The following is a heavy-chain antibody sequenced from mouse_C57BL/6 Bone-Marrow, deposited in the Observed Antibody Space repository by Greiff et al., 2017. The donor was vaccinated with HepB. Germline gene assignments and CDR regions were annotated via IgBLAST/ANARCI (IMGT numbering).Heavy chain of an antibody. D-gene: IGHD1-1*01. V-gene: IGHV5-15*01. CDR2: ISNLAYSI. Sequence: DVKLVESGGGLVQPGGSLNLSCAASGFTFSDYGMAWVRQAPRKGPEWLAFISNLAYSIYYADTVTGRFTISRANAKNTLYLEMSSLRSEDTAMYYCARGGCSRPYCYFDVWGKGTTVIVSS. CDR3: ARGGCSRPYCYFDV. J-gene: IGHJ1*03. CDR1: GFTFSDYG.